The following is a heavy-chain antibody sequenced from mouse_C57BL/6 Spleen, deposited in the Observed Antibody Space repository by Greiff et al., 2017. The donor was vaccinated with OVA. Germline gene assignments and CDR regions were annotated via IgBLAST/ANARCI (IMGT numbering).Heavy chain of an antibody. V-gene: IGHV1-82*01. J-gene: IGHJ1*03. CDR2: IYPGDGDT. Sequence: QVQLQQSGPELVKPGASVKISCKASGYAFSSSWMNWVTQRPGTGLEWIGRIYPGDGDTNYNGKFKGTATLTEDKSTSPAYMQLSSLTSEHSAVYFCARRMGYCGSSHLYFDVWGTGTTVTVSS. CDR3: ARRMGYCGSSHLYFDV. CDR1: GYAFSSSW. D-gene: IGHD1-1*01.